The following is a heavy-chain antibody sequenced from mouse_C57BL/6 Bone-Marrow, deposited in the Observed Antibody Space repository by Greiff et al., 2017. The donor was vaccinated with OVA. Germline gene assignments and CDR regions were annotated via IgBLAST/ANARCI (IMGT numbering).Heavy chain of an antibody. V-gene: IGHV5-17*01. CDR1: GFTFSDYG. J-gene: IGHJ3*01. D-gene: IGHD1-1*01. CDR2: ISSGSSTI. Sequence: EVHLVESGGGLVKPGGSLKLSCAASGFTFSDYGMHWVRQAPEKGLEWVAYISSGSSTIYYADTVKGRFTISRDNAKNTLFLQMTSLRSEDTAMYYCARQGTVVATPFAYWGQGTLVTVSA. CDR3: ARQGTVVATPFAY.